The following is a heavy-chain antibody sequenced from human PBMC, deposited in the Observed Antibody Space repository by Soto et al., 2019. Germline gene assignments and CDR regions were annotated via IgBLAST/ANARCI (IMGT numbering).Heavy chain of an antibody. J-gene: IGHJ4*02. Sequence: PGGSLRLSCAASGFTFDDYAMHWVRQAPGKGLEWVSGISWNSGSIGYADSVKGRFTISRDNAKNSLYLQMNSLRAEDTALYYCAKDFRYDTATDYWGQGTLVTVSS. CDR3: AKDFRYDTATDY. D-gene: IGHD3-22*01. CDR2: ISWNSGSI. V-gene: IGHV3-9*01. CDR1: GFTFDDYA.